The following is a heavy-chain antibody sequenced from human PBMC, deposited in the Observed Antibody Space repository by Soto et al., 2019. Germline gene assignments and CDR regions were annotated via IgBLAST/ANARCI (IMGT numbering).Heavy chain of an antibody. CDR1: GFTFSSYW. CDR2: INSDGSIT. D-gene: IGHD6-13*01. J-gene: IGHJ4*02. V-gene: IGHV3-74*01. Sequence: GGSLRLSCAASGFTFSSYWMHWVRQAPGKGLVWVSRINSDGSITNYADSVKGRFTISRDNSKNTLYLQMNSLRAEDTAVYYCAKRLWLAAAGPFDYWGQGTLVTVSS. CDR3: AKRLWLAAAGPFDY.